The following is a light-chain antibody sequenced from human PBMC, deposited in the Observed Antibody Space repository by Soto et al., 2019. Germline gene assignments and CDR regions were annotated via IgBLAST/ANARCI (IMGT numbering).Light chain of an antibody. CDR3: QSYDSSNQGV. J-gene: IGLJ3*02. V-gene: IGLV6-57*02. CDR2: EDN. CDR1: SGSIASNY. Sequence: NFMLTQPHSVSESPGKTVTICCTGSSGSIASNYVQWYQQRPGSAPTTVIYEDNQRPSGVPDRFSGSIDSSSNSASLTISGLKTEDDADYYCQSYDSSNQGVFGGGTKLTVL.